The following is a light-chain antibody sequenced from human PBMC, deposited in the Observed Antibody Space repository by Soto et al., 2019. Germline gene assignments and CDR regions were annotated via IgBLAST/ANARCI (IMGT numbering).Light chain of an antibody. CDR3: QQLNSYPFT. Sequence: DIPLTQSPSFLSASVGDRVTITCRASQGLSSDLAWYQQKPGKAPKLLIYAASTLQSGVPSRFSGSGSGTEFTLTISSLQPEDFATYYCQQLNSYPFTFGQGTRLEIK. CDR1: QGLSSD. V-gene: IGKV1-9*01. CDR2: AAS. J-gene: IGKJ5*01.